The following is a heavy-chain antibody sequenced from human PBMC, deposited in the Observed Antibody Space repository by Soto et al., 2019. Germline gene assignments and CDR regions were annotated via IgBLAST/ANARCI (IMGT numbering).Heavy chain of an antibody. CDR2: IYYSGST. J-gene: IGHJ4*02. CDR1: GGSISSYY. V-gene: IGHV4-59*01. CDR3: ARDSYSSGWHFDY. Sequence: PSETLSLTCTVSGGSISSYYWSWIRQPPGKGLEWIGYIYYSGSTNYNPSLKSRVTISVDTSKNQFSLKLSSVTAADTAVYYCARDSYSSGWHFDYWGQGTLVTVSS. D-gene: IGHD6-19*01.